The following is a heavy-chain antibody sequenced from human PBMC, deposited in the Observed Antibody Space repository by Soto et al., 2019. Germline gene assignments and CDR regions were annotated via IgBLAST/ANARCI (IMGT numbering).Heavy chain of an antibody. D-gene: IGHD3-16*02. CDR1: GFTFSSYW. V-gene: IGHV3-7*01. CDR3: ARDRTYYDYIWGSYRPLPDAFDI. CDR2: IKQDGSEK. Sequence: GGSLRLSCAASGFTFSSYWMSWVRQAPGKGLEWVANIKQDGSEKYYVDSVKGRFTISRDNAKNSLYLQMNSLRAEDTAVYYCARDRTYYDYIWGSYRPLPDAFDIWGQGTRVTVSS. J-gene: IGHJ3*02.